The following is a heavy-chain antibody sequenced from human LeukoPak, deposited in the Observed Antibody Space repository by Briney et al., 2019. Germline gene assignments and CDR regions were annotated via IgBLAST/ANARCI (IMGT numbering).Heavy chain of an antibody. CDR2: IYYSGST. D-gene: IGHD3-16*01. J-gene: IGHJ3*02. V-gene: IGHV4-59*01. CDR3: ARAYDKDAFDI. Sequence: PSETLSLTCTVSGGSISSYYWSWTRQPPGKGLEWIGYIYYSGSTNYNPSLKSRVTISVDTSKNQFSLRLSSVTAADTAVYYCARAYDKDAFDIWGQGTMVTVSS. CDR1: GGSISSYY.